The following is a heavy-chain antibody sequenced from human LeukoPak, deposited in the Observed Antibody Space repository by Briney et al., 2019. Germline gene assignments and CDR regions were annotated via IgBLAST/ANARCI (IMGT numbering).Heavy chain of an antibody. CDR3: ASTSGWYRAYYFDY. J-gene: IGHJ4*02. D-gene: IGHD6-19*01. CDR1: GGSISSSSYY. V-gene: IGHV4-39*01. Sequence: PSETLSLTCTVSGGSISSSSYYWGWIRQPPGKGLEWIGSIYYSGSTYYNPSLKSRVTISVDTSKNQFSLKLSSVTAADTAVYYCASTSGWYRAYYFDYWGQGTLVTVSS. CDR2: IYYSGST.